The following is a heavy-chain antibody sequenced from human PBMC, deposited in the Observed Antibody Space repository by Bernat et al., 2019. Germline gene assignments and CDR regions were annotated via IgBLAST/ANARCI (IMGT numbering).Heavy chain of an antibody. Sequence: QVQLQESGPGLVKPSETLSLPCLVSAGSISSYYWSWLRQPAGKGLEWIARIYTSGSTNYNPSLKSRVTMSVDTSKNQFSLKLSSVTDADTAVYYCARGPDAFDIWGQGTMVTVSS. CDR1: AGSISSYY. CDR3: ARGPDAFDI. J-gene: IGHJ3*02. CDR2: IYTSGST. V-gene: IGHV4-4*07.